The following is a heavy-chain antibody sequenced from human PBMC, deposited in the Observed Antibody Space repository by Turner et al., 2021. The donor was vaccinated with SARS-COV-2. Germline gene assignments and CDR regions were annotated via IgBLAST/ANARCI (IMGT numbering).Heavy chain of an antibody. CDR3: ARDGRSTRVFGEFDY. V-gene: IGHV1-18*01. CDR2: ISDYNGNT. J-gene: IGHJ4*02. D-gene: IGHD1-26*01. Sequence: QVQLVQSGAEVKKPGASVKVSCKASGYTFTSYGSSWVRQAPGQGLEWMGWISDYNGNTNNAQKLQDRLTMTTDTSTSTAYMELRSLRSDDTAVYYGARDGRSTRVFGEFDYWGQGTLVTVSS. CDR1: GYTFTSYG.